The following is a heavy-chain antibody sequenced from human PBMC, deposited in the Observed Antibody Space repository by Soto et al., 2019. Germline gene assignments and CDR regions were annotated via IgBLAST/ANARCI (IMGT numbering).Heavy chain of an antibody. V-gene: IGHV1-69*01. CDR3: ASPTLYCSSTSCYTFDY. CDR2: IIPIFGTA. D-gene: IGHD2-2*02. Sequence: QVQLVQSGAEVKKPGSSVKVSCKASGGTFSSYAISWVRQAPGQGLEWMGGIIPIFGTANYAQKFQGRVTITADESTSTAYMELSSLRSEDTAVYYCASPTLYCSSTSCYTFDYWGQGTLVTVSS. CDR1: GGTFSSYA. J-gene: IGHJ4*02.